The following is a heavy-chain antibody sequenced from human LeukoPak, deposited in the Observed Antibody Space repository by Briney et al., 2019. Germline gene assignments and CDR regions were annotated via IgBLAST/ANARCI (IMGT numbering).Heavy chain of an antibody. CDR2: INRDETDI. CDR3: ARGDGRGRSDGAT. Sequence: GGSLRLSCAASGFNFNSHMGWVRQAPEDGLEWVAIINRDETDIYYVDSVKGRFTISRDNAKSSLFLEMNSLRVEDTGVYYCARGDGRGRSDGATWGPGTLVTVSS. V-gene: IGHV3-7*01. J-gene: IGHJ1*01. CDR1: GFNFNSH. D-gene: IGHD6-19*01.